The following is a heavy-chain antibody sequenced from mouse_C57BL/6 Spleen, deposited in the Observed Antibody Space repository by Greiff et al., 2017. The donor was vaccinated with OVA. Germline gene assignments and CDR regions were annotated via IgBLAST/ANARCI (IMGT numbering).Heavy chain of an antibody. Sequence: VQLQQSGAELVKPGASVKMSCKASGYTFTSYWITWVKQRPGQGLEWIGDIYPGSGSTNYNEKFKSQATLTVDTSSSTAYMQLSSLTSEDSAVYYCARERNDSGFAYWGQGTLVTVSA. V-gene: IGHV1-55*01. CDR3: ARERNDSGFAY. J-gene: IGHJ3*01. CDR1: GYTFTSYW. CDR2: IYPGSGST. D-gene: IGHD2-4*01.